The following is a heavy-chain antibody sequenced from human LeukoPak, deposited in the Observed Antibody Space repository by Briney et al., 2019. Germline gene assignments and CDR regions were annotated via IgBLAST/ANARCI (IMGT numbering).Heavy chain of an antibody. D-gene: IGHD2-2*02. V-gene: IGHV1-69*13. CDR3: ARDRGYCSSTSCYRSFPYYYSMDV. CDR2: IIPIFGTA. Sequence: EASVKVSCKASGGTFSSYAISWVRQAPGQGLEWMGGIIPIFGTANYAQKFQGRVTITADESTSTAYMELSSLRSEDTAVYYCARDRGYCSSTSCYRSFPYYYSMDVWGKGTTVTVSS. J-gene: IGHJ6*04. CDR1: GGTFSSYA.